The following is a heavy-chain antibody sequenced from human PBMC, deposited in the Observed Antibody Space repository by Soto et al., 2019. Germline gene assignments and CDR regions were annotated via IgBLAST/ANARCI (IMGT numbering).Heavy chain of an antibody. J-gene: IGHJ4*02. CDR3: AGGPGIGFDY. CDR1: GVTFNSYA. CDR2: VIPIFHTP. V-gene: IGHV1-69*01. Sequence: QVHLVQSGPEVNKPGSSVNVSCKASGVTFNSYAISWVRQAPGQGLEWMGGVIPIFHTPFYAQKFQDRLTITAADSTTTAYMELTSLTSEDTAIYYWAGGPGIGFDYWGQGTGVTGSS.